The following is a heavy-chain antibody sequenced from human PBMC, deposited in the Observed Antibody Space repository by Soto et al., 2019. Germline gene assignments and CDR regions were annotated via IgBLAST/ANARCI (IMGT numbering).Heavy chain of an antibody. CDR2: ISAYNGNT. D-gene: IGHD3-9*01. J-gene: IGHJ3*02. CDR3: ARTTKYFGFDI. CDR1: GYTFTSYG. Sequence: GASVKVSCKASGYTFTSYGISWVRQAPGQGLEWLGWISAYNGNTNYAQNLQGRVTMTTDTSTSTAYMELRSLISDDTAVYYCARTTKYFGFDIWGQGTMVTVSS. V-gene: IGHV1-18*01.